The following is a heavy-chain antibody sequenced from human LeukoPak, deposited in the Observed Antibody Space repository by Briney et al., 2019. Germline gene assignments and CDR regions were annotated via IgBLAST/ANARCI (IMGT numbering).Heavy chain of an antibody. J-gene: IGHJ4*02. CDR3: ARRGGSGRAFDY. Sequence: SETLSLTCSVSGASLSGGTYYWGWIRQPPGKGREWIGSIYYTGSTYDNPSLKSRVTISVDTSKNQFSLKLSSVTAADTAVYYCARRGGSGRAFDYWGQGTLVTVSS. D-gene: IGHD1-26*01. CDR1: GASLSGGTYY. V-gene: IGHV4-39*01. CDR2: IYYTGST.